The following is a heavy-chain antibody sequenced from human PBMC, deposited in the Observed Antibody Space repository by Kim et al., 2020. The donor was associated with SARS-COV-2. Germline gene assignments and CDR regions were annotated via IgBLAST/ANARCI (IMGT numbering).Heavy chain of an antibody. CDR3: TTVFEY. CDR2: NNDGPNT. V-gene: IGHV3-74*01. J-gene: IGHJ4*02. Sequence: NNDGPNTFYADSVRRRLTISRDDAKNTVYLQMNSLGGEGTALYYCTTVFEYWGQGTLVTVSS.